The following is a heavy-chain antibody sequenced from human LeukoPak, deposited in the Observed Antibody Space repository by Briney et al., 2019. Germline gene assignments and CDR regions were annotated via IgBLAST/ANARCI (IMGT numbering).Heavy chain of an antibody. D-gene: IGHD6-19*01. Sequence: SETLSLTCTVSGGSISSYYWSWIRQPPGKGLEWIGYIYYSGSTNYNPSLKSRVTISVDTSKNQFSLKLSSVTAADTAVYYCARGRQWLVIRGAFDYWGQGTLVTVSS. J-gene: IGHJ4*02. V-gene: IGHV4-59*12. CDR2: IYYSGST. CDR3: ARGRQWLVIRGAFDY. CDR1: GGSISSYY.